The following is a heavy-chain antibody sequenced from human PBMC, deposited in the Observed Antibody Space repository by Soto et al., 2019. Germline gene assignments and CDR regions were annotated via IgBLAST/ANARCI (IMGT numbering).Heavy chain of an antibody. CDR3: ARDPTYCSGGSCYSFDY. CDR1: GFTFSSYA. D-gene: IGHD2-15*01. J-gene: IGHJ4*02. V-gene: IGHV3-30-3*01. Sequence: SGGGVVQPGRSLRLSCAASGFTFSSYAMHWVRQAPGKGLEWVAVISYDGSNKYYADSVKGRFTISRDNSKNTLYLQMNSLRAEDTAVYYCARDPTYCSGGSCYSFDYWGQGTLVTVSS. CDR2: ISYDGSNK.